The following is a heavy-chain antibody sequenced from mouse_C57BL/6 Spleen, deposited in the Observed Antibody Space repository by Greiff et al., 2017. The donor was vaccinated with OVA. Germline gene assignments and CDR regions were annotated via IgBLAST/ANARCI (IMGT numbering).Heavy chain of an antibody. J-gene: IGHJ1*03. CDR3: AREDYDGDAYWYFDV. Sequence: VKLVESGPGLVAPSQSPSIACTVSGFSLTSYAISWVRQPPGKGLEWLGVIWTGGGTNYNSALKSRLSISKDNSKSQVFLKMNSLQTDDTARYYCAREDYDGDAYWYFDVWGTGTTVTVSS. D-gene: IGHD2-4*01. CDR1: GFSLTSYA. CDR2: IWTGGGT. V-gene: IGHV2-9-1*01.